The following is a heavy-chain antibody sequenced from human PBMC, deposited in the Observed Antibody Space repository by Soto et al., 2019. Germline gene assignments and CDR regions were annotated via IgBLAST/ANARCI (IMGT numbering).Heavy chain of an antibody. V-gene: IGHV5-51*01. CDR2: IYPGDSDT. CDR3: ARLDSGWYLAHY. D-gene: IGHD6-19*01. CDR1: GYIFTSSW. Sequence: PGESLKISCKGSGYIFTSSWIAWVRQMPGKGLECVGIIYPGDSDTKYSPSFQGQVTISADKSISTAYLQWSSLKASDTAMYYCARLDSGWYLAHYWGQGTLVTVSS. J-gene: IGHJ4*02.